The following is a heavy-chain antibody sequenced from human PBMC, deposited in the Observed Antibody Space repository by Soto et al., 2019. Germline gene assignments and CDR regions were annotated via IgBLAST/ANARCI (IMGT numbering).Heavy chain of an antibody. D-gene: IGHD3-9*01. CDR1: GYSFSSFN. CDR2: INPGSGDT. CDR3: ARLAGPALTYFDF. J-gene: IGHJ4*02. V-gene: IGHV1-46*01. Sequence: QVQLVQSGAELEKPGASVTVSCKASGYSFSSFNIHWVRQAPGQGLERLGVINPGSGDTTYQQKFQSRVAMTRDASRRPVYMVLSSLRSEDTAVYYCARLAGPALTYFDFWGQGTPVTVSS.